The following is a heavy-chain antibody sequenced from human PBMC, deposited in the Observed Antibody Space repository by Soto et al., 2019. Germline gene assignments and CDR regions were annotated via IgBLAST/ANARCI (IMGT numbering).Heavy chain of an antibody. CDR3: AGSGYSYAPG. CDR2: IIPILGIA. CDR1: GGTFSSYT. D-gene: IGHD5-18*01. Sequence: QVQLVQSGAEVKKPGSSVKVSCKASGGTFSSYTISWVRQAPGQGLEWMGRIIPILGIANYAQKFQGRVXIXXDKSTSTAYMELSSLRSEDTAVYYCAGSGYSYAPGWGQGTLVTVSS. J-gene: IGHJ4*02. V-gene: IGHV1-69*02.